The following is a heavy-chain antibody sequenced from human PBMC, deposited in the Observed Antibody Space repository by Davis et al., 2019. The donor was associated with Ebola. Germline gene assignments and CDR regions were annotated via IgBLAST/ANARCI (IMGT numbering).Heavy chain of an antibody. CDR2: ISGSGGST. CDR1: GFTFSSYA. D-gene: IGHD3-3*01. CDR3: AKDKNYDFWSGYPHDAFDI. Sequence: EPLKISCAASGFTFSSYAMSWVRQAPGKGLEWVSAISGSGGSTYYADSVKGRFTISRDNSKNTLYLQMNSLRAEDTAIYYCAKDKNYDFWSGYPHDAFDIWGQGTMVTVSS. V-gene: IGHV3-23*01. J-gene: IGHJ3*02.